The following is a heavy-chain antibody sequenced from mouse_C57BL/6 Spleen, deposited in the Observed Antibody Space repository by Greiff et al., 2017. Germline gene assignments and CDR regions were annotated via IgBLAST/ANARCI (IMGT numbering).Heavy chain of an antibody. CDR1: GYAFSSSW. CDR2: IYPGDGDT. D-gene: IGHD2-5*01. J-gene: IGHJ4*01. CDR3: ARYYSNYDAMDY. Sequence: QVQLKESGPELVKPGASVKISCKASGYAFSSSWMTWVKQRPGKGLEWIGRIYPGDGDTNYNGKFKGKATLTADKSSSTAYMQLSSLTSEDSAVYFCARYYSNYDAMDYWGQGTSVTVSS. V-gene: IGHV1-82*01.